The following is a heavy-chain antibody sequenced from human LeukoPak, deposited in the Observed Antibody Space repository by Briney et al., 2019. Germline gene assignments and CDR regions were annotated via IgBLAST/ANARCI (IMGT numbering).Heavy chain of an antibody. J-gene: IGHJ6*03. CDR1: GFTFSSYG. V-gene: IGHV3-23*01. Sequence: GGTLRLSCAASGFTFSSYGMSWVRQAPGKGLEWVSAVSGTGGRTYYTDSVKGRFTISRDNSKNALYLQMNSLRAEDTAVYYCAKPGSDYYYYYYYYMDVWGKGTTVTISS. CDR2: VSGTGGRT. CDR3: AKPGSDYYYYYYYYMDV. D-gene: IGHD4-11*01.